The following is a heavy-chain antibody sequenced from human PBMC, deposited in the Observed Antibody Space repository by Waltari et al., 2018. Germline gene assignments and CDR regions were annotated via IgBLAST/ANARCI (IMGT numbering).Heavy chain of an antibody. J-gene: IGHJ4*02. Sequence: QVQLQQWGAGLLKPSETLSLTCAVYGGSFSGYYWSWIRQPPGKGLEWMGAINHSGSTNYNPSLKSRVTISVDTSKNQFSLKLSSVTAACTAVYYCARGRPGVIVPAAMKREFDYWGQGTLVTVSS. D-gene: IGHD2-2*01. V-gene: IGHV4-34*01. CDR1: GGSFSGYY. CDR3: ARGRPGVIVPAAMKREFDY. CDR2: INHSGST.